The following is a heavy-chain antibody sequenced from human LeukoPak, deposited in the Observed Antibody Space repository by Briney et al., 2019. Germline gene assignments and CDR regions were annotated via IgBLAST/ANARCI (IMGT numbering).Heavy chain of an antibody. CDR2: ISYDGSNK. V-gene: IGHV3-30*18. J-gene: IGHJ4*02. Sequence: GGSLRLSCAASGFTLSSYGMHWVRQAPGKGLEWVAVISYDGSNKYYADSVKGRFTISRDNSKNTLYLQMNSLRAEDTAVCYCAKDNYYGSGSLDYWGQGTLVTVSS. CDR3: AKDNYYGSGSLDY. CDR1: GFTLSSYG. D-gene: IGHD3-10*01.